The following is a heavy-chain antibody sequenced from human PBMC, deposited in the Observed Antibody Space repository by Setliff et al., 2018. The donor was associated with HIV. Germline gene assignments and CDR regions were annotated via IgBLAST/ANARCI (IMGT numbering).Heavy chain of an antibody. D-gene: IGHD3-22*01. CDR1: GGSISSHY. CDR2: IYYSGNT. J-gene: IGHJ3*02. CDR3: ARSLVPSGYYYGRHAFDI. V-gene: IGHV4-59*08. Sequence: SETLSLTCTVSGGSISSHYWSWIRQSPGKGLEWIGNIYYSGNTNYNPSFKSRVTISVDTSKNQFSLRVNSVTAADTAVYYCARSLVPSGYYYGRHAFDIWGQGTKVTVSS.